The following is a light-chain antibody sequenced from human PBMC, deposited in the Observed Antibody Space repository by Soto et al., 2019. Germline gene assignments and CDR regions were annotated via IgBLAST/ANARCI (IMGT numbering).Light chain of an antibody. J-gene: IGKJ5*01. CDR3: QQYKDWFSIT. Sequence: EIVMTQSPATLSVSPGKTVTLSCRASQSVSTNSAWYQQRPGQAPRLLIYGASTRATGIPARFSGSGSGTEFTLTISSLQSEDFAVYYCQQYKDWFSITFGQGTRLEIK. V-gene: IGKV3-15*01. CDR2: GAS. CDR1: QSVSTN.